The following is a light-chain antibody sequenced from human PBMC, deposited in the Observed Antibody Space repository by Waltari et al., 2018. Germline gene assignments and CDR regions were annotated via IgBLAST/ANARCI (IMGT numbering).Light chain of an antibody. V-gene: IGKV4-1*01. CDR1: QSVLYSSNNKNY. CDR2: WAS. Sequence: DIVMTQSPDSLAVSLGERATINCKSSQSVLYSSNNKNYLAWYQQKPGQPPKLLIYWASTRESGVPDRFSGSGSETYFTLTVSSLQAEDVAVYYCQQYYSTPTFGQGTKLEIK. CDR3: QQYYSTPT. J-gene: IGKJ2*01.